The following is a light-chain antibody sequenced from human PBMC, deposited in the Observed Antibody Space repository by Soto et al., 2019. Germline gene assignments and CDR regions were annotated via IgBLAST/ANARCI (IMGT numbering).Light chain of an antibody. J-gene: IGKJ4*01. Sequence: DIQMTQSPSTLSASVGDRVTITCRASQSISNYLNWYQQKPGKAPKFLIYAASSLQSRVPSRFSGRGSGTDFTLTISSLQPEDFAIYFCQQSYSTLLTSGGGSMVDVK. CDR3: QQSYSTLLT. V-gene: IGKV1-39*01. CDR1: QSISNY. CDR2: AAS.